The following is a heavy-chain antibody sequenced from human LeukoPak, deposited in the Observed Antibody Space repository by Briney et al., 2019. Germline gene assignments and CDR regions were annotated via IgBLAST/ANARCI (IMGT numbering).Heavy chain of an antibody. CDR3: ASDYGGNSGVAFDI. CDR1: GGSISSYY. J-gene: IGHJ3*02. D-gene: IGHD4-23*01. Sequence: SETLSLTCTVSGGSISSYYWSWIRQPPGKGLEWIGYIYYSGSTNYNPSLKSRVTISVDTSKNQFSLKLSSVTAADTAVYYCASDYGGNSGVAFDIWGQGTMVTVSS. V-gene: IGHV4-59*08. CDR2: IYYSGST.